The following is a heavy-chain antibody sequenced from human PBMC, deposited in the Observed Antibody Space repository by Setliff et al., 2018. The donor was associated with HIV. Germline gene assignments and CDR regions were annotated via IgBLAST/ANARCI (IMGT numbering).Heavy chain of an antibody. CDR3: TRGRDIAVAAVNDY. V-gene: IGHV3-49*04. D-gene: IGHD6-19*01. CDR2: IRTKVYGGTT. Sequence: GESLKISCTASGFTFGDYFMSWVRQAPGKGLEWVGFIRTKVYGGTTEYAASVKGRFTISRDDSKSIAYLQMNSLKTDDTAVYYCTRGRDIAVAAVNDYWGQGTLVTVSS. CDR1: GFTFGDYF. J-gene: IGHJ4*02.